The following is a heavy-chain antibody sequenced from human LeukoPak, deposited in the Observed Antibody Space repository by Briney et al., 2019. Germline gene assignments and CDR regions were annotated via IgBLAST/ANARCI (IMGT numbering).Heavy chain of an antibody. Sequence: GGSLRLSCAASGFTVSSNYMSWVRQAPGKGLEWVANIKQDGSEKYYVDSVKGRFTISRDNAKNSLYLQMNSLRAEDTAVYYCAREVKVYNRATDYWGQGTLVTVSS. CDR2: IKQDGSEK. V-gene: IGHV3-7*01. CDR3: AREVKVYNRATDY. J-gene: IGHJ4*02. CDR1: GFTVSSNY. D-gene: IGHD1-26*01.